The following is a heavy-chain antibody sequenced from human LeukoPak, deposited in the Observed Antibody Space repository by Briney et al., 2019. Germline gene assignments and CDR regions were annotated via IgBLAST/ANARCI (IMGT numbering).Heavy chain of an antibody. CDR3: ASSTTGRLLWFAFDP. J-gene: IGHJ5*02. CDR1: GGTFSSYA. CDR2: IIPIFGTT. D-gene: IGHD3-10*01. Sequence: ASVKVSCKTSGGTFSSYANSWVRQAPGQGLEWTGGIIPIFGTTNYAQKFQGRVTITADESTSTAYMELSSLRSEDTAVYYCASSTTGRLLWFAFDPWGQGTLVTVSS. V-gene: IGHV1-69*13.